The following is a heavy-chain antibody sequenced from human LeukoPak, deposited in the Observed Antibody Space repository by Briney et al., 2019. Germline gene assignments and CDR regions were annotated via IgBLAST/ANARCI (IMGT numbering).Heavy chain of an antibody. CDR2: INHSGST. V-gene: IGHV4-34*01. D-gene: IGHD3-10*01. CDR3: ARGDIWFGELLWRRQARSCYFDY. Sequence: KPSETLSLTCAVYGGSFSGYYWSWIRQPPGKGLEWIGEINHSGSTNYNPSLKSRVTISVDTSKNQFSLKLSSVTAADTAVYYCARGDIWFGELLWRRQARSCYFDYWGQGTLVTVSS. J-gene: IGHJ4*02. CDR1: GGSFSGYY.